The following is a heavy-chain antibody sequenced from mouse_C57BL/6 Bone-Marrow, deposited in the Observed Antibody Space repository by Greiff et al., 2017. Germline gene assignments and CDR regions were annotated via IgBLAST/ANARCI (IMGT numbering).Heavy chain of an antibody. V-gene: IGHV5-17*01. D-gene: IGHD1-1*01. J-gene: IGHJ3*01. CDR2: ISSGSSTI. CDR3: ARRDYYGSRFAY. Sequence: DVQLVESGGGLVKPGGSLKLSCAASGFTFSDYGMHWVRQAPEKGLEWVAYISSGSSTIYYADTVKGRFTISRDNAKNTLFLQMTSLRSEDTAMYYCARRDYYGSRFAYWGQGTLVTVSA. CDR1: GFTFSDYG.